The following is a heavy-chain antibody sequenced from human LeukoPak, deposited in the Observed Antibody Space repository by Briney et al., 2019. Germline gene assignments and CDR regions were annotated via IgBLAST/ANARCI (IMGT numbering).Heavy chain of an antibody. J-gene: IGHJ5*02. Sequence: SVKVSCKASGGTFSSYVISWVRQAPGQGLEWMGGIIPIFGTAKFAQKFRGRVTITADESTSTAYMELSSLRSEDTAVYYCARSTYSSSWSTRGDWFDPWGQGTLVTVSS. CDR3: ARSTYSSSWSTRGDWFDP. D-gene: IGHD6-13*01. V-gene: IGHV1-69*13. CDR2: IIPIFGTA. CDR1: GGTFSSYV.